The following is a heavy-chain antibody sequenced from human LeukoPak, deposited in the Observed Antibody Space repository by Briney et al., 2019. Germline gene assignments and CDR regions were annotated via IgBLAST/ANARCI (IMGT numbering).Heavy chain of an antibody. CDR1: GDGVSSNSAA. CDR3: ARDNSAAGLVADTFDI. J-gene: IGHJ3*02. Sequence: SQTLSVTCAVSGDGVSSNSAAWSWFRQSPSRGLEWLGRTYYRSKGYSDYEVSMKGRLTINPDTSKNQFSLQLNSVTPEDTAVYYCARDNSAAGLVADTFDIWGQGTLVIVSS. CDR2: TYYRSKGYS. V-gene: IGHV6-1*01. D-gene: IGHD6-13*01.